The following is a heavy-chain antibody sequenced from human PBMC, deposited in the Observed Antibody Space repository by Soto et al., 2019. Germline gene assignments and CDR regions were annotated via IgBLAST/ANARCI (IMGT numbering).Heavy chain of an antibody. CDR1: GFTFRSFV. V-gene: IGHV3-30*19. CDR2: TSYDGTNK. Sequence: QVQLVESGGGVVQPGTSLRLSCVGSGFTFRSFVIHWVRQAPGRGLEWVALTSYDGTNKYFGDAVKGRFSISRDNSRNTVDLLMDSLRHEDTALYYCARWGTTGGLDVWGQGNLVSVSS. CDR3: ARWGTTGGLDV. J-gene: IGHJ4*02. D-gene: IGHD3-16*01.